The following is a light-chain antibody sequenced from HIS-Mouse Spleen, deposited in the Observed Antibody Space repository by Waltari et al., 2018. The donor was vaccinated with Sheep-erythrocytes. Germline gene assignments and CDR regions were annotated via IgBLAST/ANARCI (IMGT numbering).Light chain of an antibody. J-gene: IGLJ1*01. Sequence: SYELTQPPSVSVSPGQTARITCSGDALPKQYAYWYQQKPGQAPVLVIYKDSERPSGIPERFSGSRSGTTVTLTISGVQAEDEADYYCKSADSSGTYYVFGTGTKVTVL. CDR2: KDS. V-gene: IGLV3-25*03. CDR3: KSADSSGTYYV. CDR1: ALPKQY.